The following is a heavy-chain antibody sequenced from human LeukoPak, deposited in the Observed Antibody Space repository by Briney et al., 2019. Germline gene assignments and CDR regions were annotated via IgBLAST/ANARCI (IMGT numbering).Heavy chain of an antibody. J-gene: IGHJ5*02. D-gene: IGHD4-17*01. CDR1: GFTFDDYA. Sequence: GGSLRLSCAASGFTFDDYAMHWVRQAPGKGLEWVSGISWNSGSIGYADSVKGRFTISRDNAKNSLYLQMNSLRAEDTALYYCAKGGPTPTVTMYNWFDPWGQGTLVTVSS. CDR3: AKGGPTPTVTMYNWFDP. CDR2: ISWNSGSI. V-gene: IGHV3-9*01.